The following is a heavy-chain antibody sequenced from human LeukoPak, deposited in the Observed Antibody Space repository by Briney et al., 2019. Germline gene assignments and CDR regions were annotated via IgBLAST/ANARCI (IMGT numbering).Heavy chain of an antibody. Sequence: SETLSLTCTVSGYSISSGYYWGWIRQPPGKGLEWIGSIYHSGSTYYNPSLKSRVTISVDTSKNQFSLKLSSVTAADTAVYYCARHDYRDGYNYGAFDIWGQGTTVTVSS. V-gene: IGHV4-38-2*02. CDR3: ARHDYRDGYNYGAFDI. CDR1: GYSISSGYY. D-gene: IGHD5-24*01. J-gene: IGHJ3*02. CDR2: IYHSGST.